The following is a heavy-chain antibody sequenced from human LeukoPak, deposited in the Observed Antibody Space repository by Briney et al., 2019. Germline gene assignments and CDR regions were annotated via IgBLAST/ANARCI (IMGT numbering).Heavy chain of an antibody. V-gene: IGHV4-59*02. D-gene: IGHD3-22*01. CDR3: ARGRSGYYSYGFDD. CDR2: TCYSGSS. CDR1: GGSVSSYY. Sequence: SETLSLTCTVSGGSVSSYYWRWIRQPPGKGLEWIGYTCYSGSSNYNPSLKSRVTISVDTSKIQFSLKLSSVTAADTALYYCARGRSGYYSYGFDDWGQGTLVTVSS. J-gene: IGHJ4*02.